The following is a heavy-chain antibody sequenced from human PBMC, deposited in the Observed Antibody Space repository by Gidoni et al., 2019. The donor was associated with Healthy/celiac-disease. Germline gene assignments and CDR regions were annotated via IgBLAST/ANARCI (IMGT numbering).Heavy chain of an antibody. D-gene: IGHD2-15*01. CDR3: AKDRVEDIVVVVAATDYYGMDV. CDR2: ISYDGSNK. V-gene: IGHV3-30*18. CDR1: SSYG. J-gene: IGHJ6*02. Sequence: SSYGMHWVRQAPGKGLEWVAVISYDGSNKYYADSVKGRFTISRDNSKNTLYLQMNSLRAEDTAVYYCAKDRVEDIVVVVAATDYYGMDVWGQGTTVTVSS.